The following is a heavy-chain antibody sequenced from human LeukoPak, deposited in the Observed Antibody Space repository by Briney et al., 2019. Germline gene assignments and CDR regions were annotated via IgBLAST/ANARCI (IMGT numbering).Heavy chain of an antibody. J-gene: IGHJ6*03. D-gene: IGHD1-26*01. Sequence: ASVKVSCKASGYTFTGYYMHWVRQAPGQGLEWMGWIDPNSGDTNYAQKFQGRVTITRNTSISTAYMELSSLRSEDTAVYYCARDRVGATLVGRRENYYYMDVWGKGTTVTVSS. V-gene: IGHV1-2*02. CDR1: GYTFTGYY. CDR2: IDPNSGDT. CDR3: ARDRVGATLVGRRENYYYMDV.